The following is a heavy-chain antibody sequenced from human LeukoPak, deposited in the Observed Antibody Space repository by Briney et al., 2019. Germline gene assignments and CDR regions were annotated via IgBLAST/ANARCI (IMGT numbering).Heavy chain of an antibody. J-gene: IGHJ4*02. CDR2: INAGNGGT. D-gene: IGHD2-21*02. CDR3: VRAACGGACYPGGY. V-gene: IGHV1-3*01. CDR1: GYTFSRYV. Sequence: GASVKVSCKASGYTFSRYVVHWVRQAPGQGPEWMGGINAGNGGTKYSQNFQGRVTITWDRSANTAYMELSSLTSEDTALYYCVRAACGGACYPGGYWGQGTLVAVSS.